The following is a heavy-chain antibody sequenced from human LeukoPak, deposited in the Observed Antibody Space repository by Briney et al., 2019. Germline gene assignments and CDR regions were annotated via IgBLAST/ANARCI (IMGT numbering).Heavy chain of an antibody. J-gene: IGHJ4*02. Sequence: GGSLRLSCAASGFSNYTMHWVRQAPGKGLEWVAVISYDGSNKYYADSVKGRFTISRDNSKNTLYLQMNSLRAEDTAVYYCASPATPVVAATRPFDYWGQGTLVTVSS. CDR3: ASPATPVVAATRPFDY. CDR2: ISYDGSNK. CDR1: GFSNYT. V-gene: IGHV3-30*04. D-gene: IGHD2-15*01.